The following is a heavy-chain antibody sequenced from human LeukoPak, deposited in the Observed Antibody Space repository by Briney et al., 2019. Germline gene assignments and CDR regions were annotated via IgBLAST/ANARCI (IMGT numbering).Heavy chain of an antibody. V-gene: IGHV1-2*02. J-gene: IGHJ4*02. CDR2: INPNSGGT. D-gene: IGHD3-16*01. Sequence: ASVKVSCKASGYTFAGYYMHWVRQAPGQGLEWMGWINPNSGGTNYAQKFQGRVTMTRDTSISTAYMELSRLRSDDTAVYYCARGVRITFGGVPRSLDYWGQGTLVTVSS. CDR1: GYTFAGYY. CDR3: ARGVRITFGGVPRSLDY.